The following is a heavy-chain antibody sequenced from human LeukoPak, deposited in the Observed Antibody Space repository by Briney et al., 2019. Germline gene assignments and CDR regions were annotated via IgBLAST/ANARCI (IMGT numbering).Heavy chain of an antibody. Sequence: PGGSLRLSCAASGFTFSTYGMSWVRQAPGKGLEWVSSISGSGSSTSYADSVKGLFTISRDNSKNTLDLQMNSLRAEDTAICYCAKGSLRLGELSSWTLDYWGQGTLVTVSS. J-gene: IGHJ4*02. D-gene: IGHD3-16*02. CDR3: AKGSLRLGELSSWTLDY. CDR2: ISGSGSST. CDR1: GFTFSTYG. V-gene: IGHV3-23*01.